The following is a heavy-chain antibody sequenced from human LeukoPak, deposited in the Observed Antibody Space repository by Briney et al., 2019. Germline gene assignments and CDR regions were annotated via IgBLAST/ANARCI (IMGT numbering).Heavy chain of an antibody. D-gene: IGHD2-2*01. V-gene: IGHV5-51*01. Sequence: AESLMISSKGAGDRFTSGWNGWVRQMPGEGGEGMGIVYTGGSDTRYNPSFQGQVTISADKSISTSYLQWSSLKAADTAMYYCARRPGLGPAAMGNWFYPWGQGALVTVSS. CDR1: GDRFTSGW. CDR2: VYTGGSDT. CDR3: ARRPGLGPAAMGNWFYP. J-gene: IGHJ5*02.